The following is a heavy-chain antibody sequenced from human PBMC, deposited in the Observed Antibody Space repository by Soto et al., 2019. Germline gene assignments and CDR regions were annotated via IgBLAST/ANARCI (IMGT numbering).Heavy chain of an antibody. V-gene: IGHV3-9*01. D-gene: IGHD3-16*01. CDR1: GFTFDDND. CDR2: INWKSDI. CDR3: AISQDRGGRTTFIY. J-gene: IGHJ4*02. Sequence: PGGSLRLSCADSGFTFDDNDMHWVRQAPEKGLEWVSGINWKSDIGYADSVKGRFTISRDNAENSLYLQMNSLRAEDTALYYYAISQDRGGRTTFIYWGQGTLVTVSS.